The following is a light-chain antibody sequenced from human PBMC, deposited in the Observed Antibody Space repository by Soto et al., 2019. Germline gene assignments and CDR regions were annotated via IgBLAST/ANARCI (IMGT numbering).Light chain of an antibody. V-gene: IGKV1-9*01. CDR2: DAS. CDR3: RHFYT. CDR1: QDIRQY. J-gene: IGKJ2*01. Sequence: DIQLTQSPPFLSASAGDRVSITCRASQDIRQYLVWYQQKPGKAPNVLIFDASSLQTGVPSRFSGSGSGTEFTLXITSLQPEDLATYYCRHFYTFGQGTKVDIK.